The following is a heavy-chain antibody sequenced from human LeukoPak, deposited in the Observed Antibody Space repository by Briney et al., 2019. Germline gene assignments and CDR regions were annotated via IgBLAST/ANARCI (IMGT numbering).Heavy chain of an antibody. V-gene: IGHV3-73*01. CDR1: GFTFSGSG. D-gene: IGHD1-26*01. Sequence: GGSLRLSCAASGFTFSGSGIHWVRQSSGKGLEWVGQIDKKGKGYATATAYAASVKGRFTISRDDSINTAYLQMKSLKTEDTALYYRTRDSGTYNWFDPWGQGTLVTVSS. CDR2: IDKKGKGYATAT. J-gene: IGHJ5*02. CDR3: TRDSGTYNWFDP.